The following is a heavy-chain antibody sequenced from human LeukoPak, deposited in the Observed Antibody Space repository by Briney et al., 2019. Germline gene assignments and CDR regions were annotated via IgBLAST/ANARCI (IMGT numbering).Heavy chain of an antibody. J-gene: IGHJ4*02. CDR1: GGTFSSYA. Sequence: EASVKVSCKASGGTFSSYAISWVRQAPGQGLEWMGGIIPIFGTANYAQKFQGRVTITADKSTSTAYMELSSLRSEDTAVYYCAREGYCSSTSCPFDYWGQGTLVTVSS. CDR3: AREGYCSSTSCPFDY. D-gene: IGHD2-2*01. V-gene: IGHV1-69*06. CDR2: IIPIFGTA.